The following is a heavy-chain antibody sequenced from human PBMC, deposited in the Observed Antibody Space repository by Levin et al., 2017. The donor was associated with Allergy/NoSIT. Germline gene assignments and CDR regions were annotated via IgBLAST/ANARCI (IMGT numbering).Heavy chain of an antibody. J-gene: IGHJ6*02. CDR1: GYSFTSYW. CDR3: ARTPLGGAAAKHYYYGMDV. CDR2: FDPSDSYT. V-gene: IGHV5-10-1*01. Sequence: GESLKISCKGSGYSFTSYWISWVRQMPGKGLEWMGRFDPSDSYTKYSPSFQGHVTISADKSISTAYLQWSSLKASDTAMYYCARTPLGGAAAKHYYYGMDVWGQGTTVTVSS. D-gene: IGHD6-13*01.